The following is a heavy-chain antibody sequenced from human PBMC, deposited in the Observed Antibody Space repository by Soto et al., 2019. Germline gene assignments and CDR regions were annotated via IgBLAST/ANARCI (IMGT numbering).Heavy chain of an antibody. D-gene: IGHD3-10*01. CDR3: ARGSTESYPGSRIFDF. CDR2: ITDTGGDA. CDR1: GLTFGSRA. J-gene: IGHJ4*02. Sequence: GGSLRLSCVASGLTFGSRAMSWVRQAPGEGLQWVSTITDTGGDAKYADSVRGRFVISRDNSKKTLYLQMTSLTAEDSAMYYCARGSTESYPGSRIFDFWGLGTLVTVS. V-gene: IGHV3-23*01.